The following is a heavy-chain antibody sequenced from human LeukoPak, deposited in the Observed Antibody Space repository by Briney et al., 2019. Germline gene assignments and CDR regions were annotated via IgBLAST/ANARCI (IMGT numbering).Heavy chain of an antibody. CDR1: GFTFSSYW. CDR2: INSDGSST. CDR3: ARGLYYDFWSGYYWHYYYYMDV. J-gene: IGHJ6*03. Sequence: GGSLRLSCAASGFTFSSYWMHWVRQAPGKGVVWVSRINSDGSSTIYADSVKGRFTISRDNAKNTLYLQMNSLRAEDTAVYYCARGLYYDFWSGYYWHYYYYMDVWGKGTTVTVSS. V-gene: IGHV3-74*01. D-gene: IGHD3-3*01.